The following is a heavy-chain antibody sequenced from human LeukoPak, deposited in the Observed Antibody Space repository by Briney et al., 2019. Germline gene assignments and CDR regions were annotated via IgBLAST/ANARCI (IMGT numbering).Heavy chain of an antibody. CDR2: INHGGST. Sequence: SETLSLTCAVYGGSFSGYYWSWIRQPPGKGLEWIGEINHGGSTNYNPSLKSRVTISVDTSKNQFSLKLTSVTAADTAVYYCAREASSSWYDEWYFDYWGQGTLVTVSS. D-gene: IGHD6-13*01. CDR1: GGSFSGYY. J-gene: IGHJ4*02. V-gene: IGHV4-34*01. CDR3: AREASSSWYDEWYFDY.